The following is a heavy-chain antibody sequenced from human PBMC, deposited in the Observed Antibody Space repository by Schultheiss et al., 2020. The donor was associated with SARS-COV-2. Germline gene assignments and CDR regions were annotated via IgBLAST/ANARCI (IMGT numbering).Heavy chain of an antibody. Sequence: SVKVSCKASGGTFSSYSINWVRQAPGQGLEWMGGIIPILGTANYAQKFQGRVTITADESSSTAYMELSSLISDDTAVYYCARGGYCSVPRGYRIETTHYYYGMDVWGQGTTVTVSS. CDR1: GGTFSSYS. J-gene: IGHJ6*02. CDR2: IIPILGTA. V-gene: IGHV1-69*13. CDR3: ARGGYCSVPRGYRIETTHYYYGMDV. D-gene: IGHD2-2*02.